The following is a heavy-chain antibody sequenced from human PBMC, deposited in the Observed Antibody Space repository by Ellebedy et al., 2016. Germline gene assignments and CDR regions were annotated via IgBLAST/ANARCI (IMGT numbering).Heavy chain of an antibody. J-gene: IGHJ4*02. D-gene: IGHD2-2*01. V-gene: IGHV3-23*01. CDR1: GFTFSSYA. CDR3: ARGFVVVPAASFFDY. Sequence: GESLKISXAASGFTFSSYAMSWVRQAPGKGLEWVSAISGSGGSTYYADSVKGRFTISRDNAKNSLYLQMNSLRAEDTAVYYCARGFVVVPAASFFDYWGQGTLVTVSS. CDR2: ISGSGGST.